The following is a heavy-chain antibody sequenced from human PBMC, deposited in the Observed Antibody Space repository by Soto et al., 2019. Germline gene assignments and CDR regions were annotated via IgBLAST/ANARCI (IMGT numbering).Heavy chain of an antibody. CDR2: ISYDGTTK. D-gene: IGHD2-2*01. J-gene: IGHJ4*02. CDR1: GFTFSNYI. Sequence: QVQLVESGGGVVQRGGSLRLSCAVSGFTFSNYIMHWVRQAPGRGLEWVAVISYDGTTKYYADSLKGRFTISRDNSKNTRFLQMNSLSPEDTAVYYCVHRSSDCDSASCYEDWGQGTLVTISS. CDR3: VHRSSDCDSASCYED. V-gene: IGHV3-30-3*01.